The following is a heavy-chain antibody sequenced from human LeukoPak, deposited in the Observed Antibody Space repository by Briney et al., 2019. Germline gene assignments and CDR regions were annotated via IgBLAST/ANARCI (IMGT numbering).Heavy chain of an antibody. CDR3: AREGRMSMGIEY. D-gene: IGHD4/OR15-4a*01. CDR2: ISHGETT. CDR1: GGSLSGYY. Sequence: SETLSLTCAAYGGSLSGYYWRWLRQSPEKGLQWIGEISHGETTNFNTSLKSRVSMSVDTSKNQFSLKLTSVTAADTAVYFCAREGRMSMGIEYWGQGTLVTVSS. V-gene: IGHV4-34*01. J-gene: IGHJ4*02.